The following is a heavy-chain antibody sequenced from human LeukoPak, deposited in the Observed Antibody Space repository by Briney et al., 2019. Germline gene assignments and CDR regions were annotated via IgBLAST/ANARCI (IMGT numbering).Heavy chain of an antibody. D-gene: IGHD5-24*01. Sequence: SETLSLTCTVSGGSISSSSYYWGWIRQSPGKGLEWIGNIYYSGSTYYNPSLKSRVTISVDTSKNQFSLKLSSMTAADTAVYYCARDAIATPYSYYMDVWGKGTTVTVSS. J-gene: IGHJ6*03. V-gene: IGHV4-39*07. CDR1: GGSISSSSYY. CDR2: IYYSGST. CDR3: ARDAIATPYSYYMDV.